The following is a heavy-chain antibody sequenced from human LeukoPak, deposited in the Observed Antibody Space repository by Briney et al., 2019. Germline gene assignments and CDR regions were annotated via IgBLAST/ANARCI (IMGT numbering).Heavy chain of an antibody. V-gene: IGHV1-18*01. Sequence: GASVKVSCKASGYTFISYGICWVRQTPGQGLEWMGCINSYNGKTRYPQKIQGRVTMTTDTSTSTAYMEMRSLISDDTAIYYCARMKFDYDFPHWFDLWGQGTLVSVSS. J-gene: IGHJ5*02. CDR3: ARMKFDYDFPHWFDL. CDR1: GYTFISYG. D-gene: IGHD3-3*01. CDR2: INSYNGKT.